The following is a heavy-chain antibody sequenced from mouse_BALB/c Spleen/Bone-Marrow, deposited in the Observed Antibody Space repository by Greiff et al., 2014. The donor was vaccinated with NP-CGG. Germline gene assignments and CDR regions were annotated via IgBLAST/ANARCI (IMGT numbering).Heavy chain of an antibody. J-gene: IGHJ3*01. Sequence: VQLVESGPKLVKPGASVKISCKASGYAFSSSWMNWVKQRPGQGLEWIGRIYPGDGNTNYNGKFKGKATLTADKSSTTAYMQLSSLTSVDSAVYFCALYDYDGLSWFAYWGQGTLVTVSA. CDR3: ALYDYDGLSWFAY. CDR1: GYAFSSSW. CDR2: IYPGDGNT. D-gene: IGHD2-4*01. V-gene: IGHV1-82*01.